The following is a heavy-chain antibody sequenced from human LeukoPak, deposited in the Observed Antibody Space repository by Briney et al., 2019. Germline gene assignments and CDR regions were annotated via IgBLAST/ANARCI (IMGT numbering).Heavy chain of an antibody. CDR1: GGSISSGDYY. CDR2: IYYSGST. D-gene: IGHD6-19*01. Sequence: SETLSPTCTVSGGSISSGDYYWSWIRQPPGKGLEWIGYIYYSGSTYYNPSLKSRVTISVDTSKNQFSLKLSSVTAADTAVYYCASEALRLAVAGTFDYWGQGTLVSVSS. CDR3: ASEALRLAVAGTFDY. J-gene: IGHJ4*02. V-gene: IGHV4-30-4*01.